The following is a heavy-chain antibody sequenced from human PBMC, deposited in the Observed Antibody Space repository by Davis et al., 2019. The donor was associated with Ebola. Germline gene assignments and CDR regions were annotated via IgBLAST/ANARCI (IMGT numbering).Heavy chain of an antibody. J-gene: IGHJ4*02. D-gene: IGHD3-16*01. CDR1: GYTFTGYY. CDR3: ARAIWGSGADY. CDR2: INPSGGST. V-gene: IGHV1-46*01. Sequence: ASVKVSCKASGYTFTGYYMHWVRQAPGQGLEWMGIINPSGGSTSYAQKFQGRVTMTTDTSTSTAYMELRSLRSDDTAVYYCARAIWGSGADYWGQGTLVTVSS.